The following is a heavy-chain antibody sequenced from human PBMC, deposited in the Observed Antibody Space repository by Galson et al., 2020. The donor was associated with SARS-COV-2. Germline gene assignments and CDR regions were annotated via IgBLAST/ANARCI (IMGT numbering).Heavy chain of an antibody. D-gene: IGHD2-21*01. V-gene: IGHV2-5*02. CDR2: IYWDDDK. J-gene: IGHJ4*02. CDR3: AHRGSRVLWGDYCVY. CDR1: GFSLSTSGVG. Sequence: SGPTLVKPTQPLTLNYTFSGFSLSTSGVGVGWIRQPPGKALEWLELIYWDDDKRYSPSLKSRLTITKDTSKNQVVLTMSNVEPVETATYYCAHRGSRVLWGDYCVYWCLGTLVTVSS.